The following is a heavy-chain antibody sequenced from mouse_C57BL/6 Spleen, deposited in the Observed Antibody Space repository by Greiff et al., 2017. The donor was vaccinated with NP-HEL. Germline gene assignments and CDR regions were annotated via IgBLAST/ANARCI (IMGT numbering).Heavy chain of an antibody. D-gene: IGHD2-2*01. Sequence: QVQLQQPGTELVKPGASVKLSCKASGYTFTSYWMHWVKQRPGQGLEWIGNINPSNGGTNYNEKFKSKAKLTVDKSTSTAYMQLSSLTSEDSAVYYCARFTGDGYGAMDYWGQGTSVTVSS. CDR1: GYTFTSYW. J-gene: IGHJ4*01. V-gene: IGHV1-53*01. CDR2: INPSNGGT. CDR3: ARFTGDGYGAMDY.